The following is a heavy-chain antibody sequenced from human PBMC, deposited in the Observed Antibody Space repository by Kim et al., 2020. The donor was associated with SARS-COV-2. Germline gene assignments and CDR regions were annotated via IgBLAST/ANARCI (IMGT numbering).Heavy chain of an antibody. Sequence: GGSLRLSCAASGFTFSNYWMHWVRQAPGKGLVWVSRIKYDGSTTNYADSVKGRFTISRDNAKNTLYLQMNSLRAEDTAVYYCTRDLDWLLFDYWGQGTRVTVSS. CDR3: TRDLDWLLFDY. CDR1: GFTFSNYW. V-gene: IGHV3-74*01. J-gene: IGHJ4*02. D-gene: IGHD3-3*01. CDR2: IKYDGSTT.